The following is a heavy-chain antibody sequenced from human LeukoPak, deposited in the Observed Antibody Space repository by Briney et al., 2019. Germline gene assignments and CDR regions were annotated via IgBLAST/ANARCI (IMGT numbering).Heavy chain of an antibody. CDR1: GFTLSSYE. J-gene: IGHJ4*02. V-gene: IGHV3-48*03. CDR2: ISGSGTTI. CDR3: ARLDTSAYYYFDY. D-gene: IGHD3-22*01. Sequence: GGSLRLSCAASGFTLSSYEMNWVRQAPGKGLEWVSYISGSGTTISYADSVKGRFTISRDSAKNSLYLQMDSLRAEDTAIYYCARLDTSAYYYFDYWGQGTLVTVSS.